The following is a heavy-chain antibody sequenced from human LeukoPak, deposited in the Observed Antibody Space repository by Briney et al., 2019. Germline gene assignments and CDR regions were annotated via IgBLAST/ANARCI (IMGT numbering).Heavy chain of an antibody. J-gene: IGHJ4*02. CDR3: AKSAVAGWVRDFDS. CDR1: GFTFRNYA. V-gene: IGHV3-23*01. D-gene: IGHD6-19*01. Sequence: PGGSLRLSCVASGFTFRNYAMTWVRQAPGKGLEWVSTISGSGDNTYYADSVQGRFTISRDKSKDTLFLQMNSLTAEDTAVYYCAKSAVAGWVRDFDSRGQGILVTVSS. CDR2: ISGSGDNT.